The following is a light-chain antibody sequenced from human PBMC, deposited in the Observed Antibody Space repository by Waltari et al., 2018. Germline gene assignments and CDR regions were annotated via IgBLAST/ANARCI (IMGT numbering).Light chain of an antibody. Sequence: EIVLTQSPGTLSLSPGERATLSCRASQLVTSDSLAWYQQKPGQAPGLIIYDSVTRAAGIPDRFSGSGSGTVFTLTIIRLEPEDFAVYYCQQYGSSPRTFGQGTKVEL. J-gene: IGKJ1*01. CDR3: QQYGSSPRT. V-gene: IGKV3-20*01. CDR2: DSV. CDR1: QLVTSDS.